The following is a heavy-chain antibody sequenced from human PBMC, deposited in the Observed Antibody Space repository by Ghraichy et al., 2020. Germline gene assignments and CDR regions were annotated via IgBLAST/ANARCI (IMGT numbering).Heavy chain of an antibody. J-gene: IGHJ2*01. CDR1: GFTFSSYG. Sequence: GGSLRLSCAASGFTFSSYGMHWVRQAPGKGLEWVAVISDDGRNKYYADSVKGRFTISRDNSKNTLYLEINSLRAEDTAGYYCGKDQGQYGKWYIGLWGRDTLV. D-gene: IGHD1-1*01. V-gene: IGHV3-30*18. CDR3: GKDQGQYGKWYIGL. CDR2: ISDDGRNK.